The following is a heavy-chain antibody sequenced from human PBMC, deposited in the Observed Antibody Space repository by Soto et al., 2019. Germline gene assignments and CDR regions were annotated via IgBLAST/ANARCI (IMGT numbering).Heavy chain of an antibody. D-gene: IGHD3-10*01. V-gene: IGHV4-30-4*01. CDR2: MFYGGTT. J-gene: IGHJ3*02. CDR1: GGSVSSGDYY. CDR3: AREGGAGTGAFDI. Sequence: QVQLQESGPGLVKPSQTLSLTCTVSGGSVSSGDYYWSWIRQPPGKGLEWIGYMFYGGTTYYNPSLKSRVTISPDTSRKPFSLRLTSVTAADTAVYYCAREGGAGTGAFDIWGQGTMVTVSS.